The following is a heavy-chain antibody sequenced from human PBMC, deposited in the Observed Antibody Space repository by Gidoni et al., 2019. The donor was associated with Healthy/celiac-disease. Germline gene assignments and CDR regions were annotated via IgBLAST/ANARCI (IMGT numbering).Heavy chain of an antibody. CDR3: ARVGMITFGGVIAEYYFDY. J-gene: IGHJ4*02. CDR2: IYYSGST. CDR1: GDSISSGDYY. Sequence: QVQLQESGPGLVKPSQTLSLTCTVSGDSISSGDYYWSWIRQPPGKGLEWIGYIYYSGSTYYNPSLKSRVTISVDTSKNQFSLKLSSVTAADTAVYYCARVGMITFGGVIAEYYFDYWGQGTLVTVSS. D-gene: IGHD3-16*02. V-gene: IGHV4-30-4*01.